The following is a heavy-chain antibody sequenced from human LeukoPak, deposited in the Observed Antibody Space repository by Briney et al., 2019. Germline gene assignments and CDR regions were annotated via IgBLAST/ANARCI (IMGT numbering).Heavy chain of an antibody. J-gene: IGHJ3*02. CDR1: GFTFSNYW. CDR3: ARESPYYYDSPDAFDI. V-gene: IGHV3-7*03. D-gene: IGHD3-22*01. CDR2: IKEDGSEK. Sequence: GGSLRLSCAASGFTFSNYWMSWVRQAPGKGPEWVANIKEDGSEKYYVDSVKGRFTISRDNAKNSLYLQMNSLRAEDTAVYYCARESPYYYDSPDAFDIWGQGTMVTVSS.